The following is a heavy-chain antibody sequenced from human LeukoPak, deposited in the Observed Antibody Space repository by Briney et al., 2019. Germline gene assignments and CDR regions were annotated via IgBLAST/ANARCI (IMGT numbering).Heavy chain of an antibody. V-gene: IGHV6-1*01. CDR2: TSYRSKWYN. CDR1: GDSVSSSSFA. D-gene: IGHD1-1*01. Sequence: SQTLSLTCAISGDSVSSSSFAWNWIRQSPSRGLEWLGRTSYRSKWYNDYAVSVKSRITINPDTSKNQFSLQLNSVTPEDTAVYYCARNKKAYNWNAFDVWGQGTMVTVSS. J-gene: IGHJ3*01. CDR3: ARNKKAYNWNAFDV.